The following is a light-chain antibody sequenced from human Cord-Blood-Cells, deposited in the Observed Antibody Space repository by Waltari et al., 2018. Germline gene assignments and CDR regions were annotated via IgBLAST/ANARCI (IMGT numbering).Light chain of an antibody. CDR2: AAS. Sequence: DIQLTQSPSFLSASVVDRVTITCRASQGISSYLAWYQHKPGKAPKLLIYAASTLKSGVPSRFSGSGSGTEFTLTSSSLQPEDFATYYCQQLNSYPLTFGGGTKVEIK. CDR3: QQLNSYPLT. V-gene: IGKV1-9*01. CDR1: QGISSY. J-gene: IGKJ4*01.